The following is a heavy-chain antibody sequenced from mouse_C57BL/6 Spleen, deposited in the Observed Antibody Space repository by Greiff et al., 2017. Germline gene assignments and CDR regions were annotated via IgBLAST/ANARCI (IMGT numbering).Heavy chain of an antibody. V-gene: IGHV1-81*01. CDR3: ASDYYGSSYEAY. Sequence: VQLQQSGAELARPGASVKLSCKASGYTFTSYGISWVKQRTGQGLEWIGEIYPRSGNTYYNEKFKGKATLTADKSSRTAYMELRSLTSEDSAVYFCASDYYGSSYEAYWGQGTLVTVSA. D-gene: IGHD1-1*01. CDR1: GYTFTSYG. J-gene: IGHJ3*01. CDR2: IYPRSGNT.